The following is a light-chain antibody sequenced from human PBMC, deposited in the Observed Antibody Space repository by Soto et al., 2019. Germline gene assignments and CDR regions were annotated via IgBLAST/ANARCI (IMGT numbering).Light chain of an antibody. CDR2: AAS. CDR1: QGISSW. J-gene: IGKJ1*01. Sequence: DIQMTQSPSYVSPSVGDRVTLTCRASQGISSWLAWYQQKPGKAPELLIFAASSLESGVPSRFSGSGSGTEFTLTISSLQPDEFATYYCQHYNSYSEAFGKGTKVDIK. V-gene: IGKV1D-16*01. CDR3: QHYNSYSEA.